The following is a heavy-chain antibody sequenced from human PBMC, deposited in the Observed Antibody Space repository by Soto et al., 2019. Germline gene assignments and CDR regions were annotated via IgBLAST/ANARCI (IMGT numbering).Heavy chain of an antibody. D-gene: IGHD3-22*01. Sequence: SETLSLTCTVSGGSISSLYWSWIRQPPGKGLEWIGYIHYSGSTNYNPSLKSRVTISVDTSKNQFSLKLSPVTAADTAVYYCARGHYDSSGYSYPFDYWGQGTLVTVSS. CDR1: GGSISSLY. V-gene: IGHV4-59*11. CDR2: IHYSGST. J-gene: IGHJ4*02. CDR3: ARGHYDSSGYSYPFDY.